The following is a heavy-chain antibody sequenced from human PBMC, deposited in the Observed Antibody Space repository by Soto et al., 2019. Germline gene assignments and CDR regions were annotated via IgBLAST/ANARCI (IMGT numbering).Heavy chain of an antibody. CDR2: IYYRGST. V-gene: IGHV4-59*01. CDR1: GGSISGYC. J-gene: IGHJ6*02. D-gene: IGHD6-13*01. Sequence: SETLSLTCTVSGGSISGYCWSCIRQAPGKGLEYIVYIYYRGSTNYNPSLKSRVTMSVDTSRNQFYLKVNSVNAADTAVYYCARQQLIPFCYPLAVWAQGTTVTVSS. CDR3: ARQQLIPFCYPLAV.